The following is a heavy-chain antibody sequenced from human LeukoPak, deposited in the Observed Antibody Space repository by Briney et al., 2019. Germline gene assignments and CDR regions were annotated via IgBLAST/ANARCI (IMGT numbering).Heavy chain of an antibody. Sequence: SETLSLTCTVSGGSISSSSYYWGWIRQPPGKGLEWIGSIYYSGSTYYNPSLKSRVTISVDTSKNQFSLKLSSVTAADTAVYYCARVDDRGHYYDSSGPRKLFDYWGQGTLVTVSS. CDR1: GGSISSSSYY. J-gene: IGHJ4*02. CDR2: IYYSGST. V-gene: IGHV4-39*07. D-gene: IGHD3-22*01. CDR3: ARVDDRGHYYDSSGPRKLFDY.